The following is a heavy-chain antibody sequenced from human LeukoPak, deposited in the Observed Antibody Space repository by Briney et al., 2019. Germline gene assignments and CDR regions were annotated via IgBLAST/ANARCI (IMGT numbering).Heavy chain of an antibody. J-gene: IGHJ5*02. CDR3: AREYQLPKCNWFDP. D-gene: IGHD2-2*01. CDR1: GYSISSGYY. Sequence: KASETLSLTCAVSGYSISSGYYWGWIRQPPGKGLEWIGSIYHSGSTYYNPSLKSRVTISVDTSKNQFSLKLSSVTAADTAVYYCAREYQLPKCNWFDPWGQGTLVTVSS. CDR2: IYHSGST. V-gene: IGHV4-38-2*02.